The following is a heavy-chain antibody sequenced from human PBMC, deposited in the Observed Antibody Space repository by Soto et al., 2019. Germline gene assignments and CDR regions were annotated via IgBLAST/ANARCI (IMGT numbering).Heavy chain of an antibody. D-gene: IGHD3-3*01. Sequence: GGSLRLPCTAAGFTFRNAGMHWVRQAQGKGLEWVGRIKSKTDGGTTDYAAPVKGRFTISRDDSKNTLYLQMNSLKTEDTAVYYCTTGPRYYDFWSSWGMEVWGQGTTVTVSS. V-gene: IGHV3-15*07. J-gene: IGHJ6*02. CDR1: GFTFRNAG. CDR2: IKSKTDGGTT. CDR3: TTGPRYYDFWSSWGMEV.